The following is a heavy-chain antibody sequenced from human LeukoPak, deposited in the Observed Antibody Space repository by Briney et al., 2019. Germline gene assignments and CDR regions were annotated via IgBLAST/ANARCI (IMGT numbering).Heavy chain of an antibody. J-gene: IGHJ2*01. CDR2: IYYSGST. Sequence: SETLSLTCTVSGGSISSYYWSWIRQPPGKGLEWIGYIYYSGSTNYNPSLKSRVTISVDTSKNQFSLKLSSVTAADTAVYYCARLCTDYDFWSGYYRYWYFDLWGRGTLVTVSS. CDR1: GGSISSYY. V-gene: IGHV4-59*01. CDR3: ARLCTDYDFWSGYYRYWYFDL. D-gene: IGHD3-3*01.